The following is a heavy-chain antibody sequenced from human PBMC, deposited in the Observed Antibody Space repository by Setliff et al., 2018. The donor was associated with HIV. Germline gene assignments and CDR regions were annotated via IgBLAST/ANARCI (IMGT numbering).Heavy chain of an antibody. CDR2: INPSDGST. CDR1: GYTFTSYT. CDR3: ARAQLNTSPWVNS. Sequence: ASVKVSCKTSGYTFTSYTTHWVRQAPGQGLEWMGLINPSDGSTSYAPKFQDRVTMTRDTSTTTVYMELSSLRSDDTAVYYCARAQLNTSPWVNSWGQGTLVTVSS. J-gene: IGHJ5*02. D-gene: IGHD1-1*01. V-gene: IGHV1-46*03.